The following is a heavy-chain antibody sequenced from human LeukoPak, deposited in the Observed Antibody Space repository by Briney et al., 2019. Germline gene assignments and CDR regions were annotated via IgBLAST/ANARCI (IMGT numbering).Heavy chain of an antibody. CDR1: GYNFAHYH. D-gene: IGHD2-15*01. CDR2: LNPNTGAT. J-gene: IGHJ4*02. V-gene: IGHV1-2*02. Sequence: GASLKVSCKASGYNFAHYHTHWVRQAPGQGLEWIGSLNPNTGATLLAQRFKGRVTMTRDTSLTVGYMELSRLPFNDPAVYFCARDPDSGPALWGQGTLVTVAS. CDR3: ARDPDSGPAL.